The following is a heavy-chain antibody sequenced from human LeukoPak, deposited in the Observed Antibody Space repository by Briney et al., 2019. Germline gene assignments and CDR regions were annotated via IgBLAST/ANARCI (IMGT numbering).Heavy chain of an antibody. CDR3: AKGPRAYYYGSGTYSKESYLDY. CDR1: RFTFSSYG. CDR2: IRYDGSNK. D-gene: IGHD3-10*01. Sequence: GGSLRLSCAASRFTFSSYGMDWVRQAPGKGLEWVACIRYDGSNKKYADSVKGRFTISRDNSKNTLYLQMNSLRAEDTAVYYCAKGPRAYYYGSGTYSKESYLDYWGQGTLVTVSS. V-gene: IGHV3-30*02. J-gene: IGHJ4*02.